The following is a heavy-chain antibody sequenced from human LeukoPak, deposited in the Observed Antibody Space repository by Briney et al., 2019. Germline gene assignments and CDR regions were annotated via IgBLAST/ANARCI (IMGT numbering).Heavy chain of an antibody. CDR2: ISYDGSDK. J-gene: IGHJ3*02. Sequence: GGSLRLSCAASGFTFSSSGMHWVRQAPGKGLEWLAIISYDGSDKYFADSVKGRFTISRDNSKNTLYLQMNSLRAEDTAVYYCAKDLSPDHYYDSSGYADAFDIWGQGTMVTVSS. D-gene: IGHD3-22*01. CDR1: GFTFSSSG. V-gene: IGHV3-30*18. CDR3: AKDLSPDHYYDSSGYADAFDI.